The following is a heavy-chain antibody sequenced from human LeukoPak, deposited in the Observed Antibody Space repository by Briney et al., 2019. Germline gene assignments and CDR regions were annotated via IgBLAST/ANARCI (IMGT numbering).Heavy chain of an antibody. CDR1: GGTFSSYA. D-gene: IGHD3-22*01. Sequence: GSSVKVSCKASGGTFSSYAISWVRQAPGQGLEWMGRIIPIFGTANYAQKFQGRVTITTDESTSTAYMELSSLGSEDTAVYYCARDITYYDSSGYYFDYWGQGTLVTVSS. J-gene: IGHJ4*02. CDR3: ARDITYYDSSGYYFDY. CDR2: IIPIFGTA. V-gene: IGHV1-69*05.